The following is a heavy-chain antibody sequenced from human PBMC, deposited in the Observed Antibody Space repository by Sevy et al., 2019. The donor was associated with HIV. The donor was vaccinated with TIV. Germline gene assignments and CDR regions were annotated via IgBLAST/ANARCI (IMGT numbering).Heavy chain of an antibody. D-gene: IGHD3-3*01. Sequence: GGSLRLSCAASGFTFSSYAMSWVRQAPGKGLEWVSAISGSGGSTYYADSVKGRFTISRDNSKNTLYLQMNSLRAEDTAVCYCAKDLNFGYDFWSANIPGAFDIWGQWTMVTVSS. CDR2: ISGSGGST. V-gene: IGHV3-23*01. J-gene: IGHJ3*02. CDR3: AKDLNFGYDFWSANIPGAFDI. CDR1: GFTFSSYA.